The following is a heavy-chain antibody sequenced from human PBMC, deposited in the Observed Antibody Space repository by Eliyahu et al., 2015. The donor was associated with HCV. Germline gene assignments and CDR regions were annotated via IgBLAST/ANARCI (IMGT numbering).Heavy chain of an antibody. J-gene: IGHJ3*01. V-gene: IGHV3-74*01. CDR1: GFTFKNYW. CDR2: VDTDGSST. CDR3: VRGTATGPTD. D-gene: IGHD1-7*01. Sequence: EVQLVESGGGLVQPGGSLRLSCAASGFTFKNYWMHWVRQAPGKGLVWVSRVDTDGSSTSYADSVKGRFTISRDNAKNTLYLQMNSLRAEDTAVYYSVRGTATGPTDWGQGTMVTVSS.